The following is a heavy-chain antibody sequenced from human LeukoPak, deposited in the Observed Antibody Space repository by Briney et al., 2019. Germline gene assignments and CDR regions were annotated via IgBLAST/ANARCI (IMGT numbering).Heavy chain of an antibody. J-gene: IGHJ4*02. CDR2: ISGSGGST. CDR1: GFTFSSYA. CDR3: ANRIAVAGTAPPRFDY. Sequence: GGSLRLSCAASGFTFSSYAMSWVRQAPGKGLEWVSAISGSGGSTYYADSVKGRFTISRDNSKNTLYLQMNSLRAEDTAVYYCANRIAVAGTAPPRFDYWGQGTLVTVSS. D-gene: IGHD6-19*01. V-gene: IGHV3-23*01.